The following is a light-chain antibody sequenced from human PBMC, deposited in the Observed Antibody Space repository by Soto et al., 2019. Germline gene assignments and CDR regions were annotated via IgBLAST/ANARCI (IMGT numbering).Light chain of an antibody. Sequence: QSVLTQPASVSGSPGQSITISCTGTSSDIGGYDCVSWYQQHPGKVPKLIIFEVTNRPSGVSNRFSGSKSDYTASLTISGLQAEDEADYYCSSYRSSSATVFGTGTKVTVL. V-gene: IGLV2-14*01. J-gene: IGLJ1*01. CDR3: SSYRSSSATV. CDR2: EVT. CDR1: SSDIGGYDC.